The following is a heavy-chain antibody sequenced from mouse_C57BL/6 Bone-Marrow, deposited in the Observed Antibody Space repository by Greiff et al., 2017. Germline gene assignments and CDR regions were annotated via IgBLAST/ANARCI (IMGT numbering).Heavy chain of an antibody. V-gene: IGHV1-9*01. Sequence: QVQLQQSGAELMKPGASVTLSCTATGYTFTGYWLEWVKQRPGHGLEWIGEILPGSGSTNYNEKFKGKATFTADTSSNTAYMQLSSLTTEDSAIYYCARHYYGSSLLTEAMDYWGQGTSVTVSS. J-gene: IGHJ4*01. CDR1: GYTFTGYW. D-gene: IGHD1-1*01. CDR3: ARHYYGSSLLTEAMDY. CDR2: ILPGSGST.